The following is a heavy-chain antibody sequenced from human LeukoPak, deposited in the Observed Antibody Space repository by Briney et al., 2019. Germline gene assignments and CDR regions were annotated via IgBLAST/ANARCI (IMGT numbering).Heavy chain of an antibody. CDR3: AKQKTYYCDSSEMYYFDY. Sequence: GGSLRLSCAASGFSFRTYEMNWARQAPGKGLEWVTFIRYDGSNKYYADSVKGRFTISRDNSKNTVYLQMNSLRAEDTALYYCAKQKTYYCDSSEMYYFDYWGQGTLVTVSS. J-gene: IGHJ4*02. CDR2: IRYDGSNK. D-gene: IGHD3-22*01. V-gene: IGHV3-30*02. CDR1: GFSFRTYE.